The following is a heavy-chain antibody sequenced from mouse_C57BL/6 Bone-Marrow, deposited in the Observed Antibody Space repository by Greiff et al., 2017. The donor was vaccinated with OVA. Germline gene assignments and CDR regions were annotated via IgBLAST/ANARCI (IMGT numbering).Heavy chain of an antibody. Sequence: QVQLQQSGAELVRPGTSVKVSCKASGYAFTNYLIEWVKQRPGQGLEWIGVINPGSGGTNYNEKFKGKATLTADKSSSTAYMQLSSLPSEDSAVYFCERYGNSLDYWGQGTSVTVSS. V-gene: IGHV1-54*01. J-gene: IGHJ4*01. CDR2: INPGSGGT. D-gene: IGHD1-1*01. CDR1: GYAFTNYL. CDR3: ERYGNSLDY.